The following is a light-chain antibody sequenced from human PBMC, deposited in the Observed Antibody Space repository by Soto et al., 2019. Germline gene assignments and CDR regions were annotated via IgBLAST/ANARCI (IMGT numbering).Light chain of an antibody. CDR1: QSVSSY. V-gene: IGKV3-11*01. Sequence: EIVLTQSPATLSLSPGERATLSCRASQSVSSYLAWYQQKPGQAPSLLIYDASNRATGIPARFSGSWSGTDFTLTISSLEPEDFAVYYCQQRSNWPPYTFGQGTKLEIK. CDR2: DAS. CDR3: QQRSNWPPYT. J-gene: IGKJ2*01.